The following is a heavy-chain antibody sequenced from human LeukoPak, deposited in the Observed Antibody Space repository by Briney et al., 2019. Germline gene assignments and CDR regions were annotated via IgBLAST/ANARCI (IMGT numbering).Heavy chain of an antibody. J-gene: IGHJ5*02. CDR3: ARDYSGWFDP. D-gene: IGHD4-11*01. Sequence: GRSLRLSCAASGFTFSSYGMHWVRQAPGKGLEWVAVIWYDGSNKYHADSVKGRFTIPRDNSKNTLYLQMNSLRAEDTAVYYCARDYSGWFDPWGQGALVTVSS. CDR1: GFTFSSYG. V-gene: IGHV3-33*01. CDR2: IWYDGSNK.